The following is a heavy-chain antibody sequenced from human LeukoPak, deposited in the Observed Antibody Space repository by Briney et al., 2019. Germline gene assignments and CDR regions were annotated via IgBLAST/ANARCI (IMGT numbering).Heavy chain of an antibody. CDR3: ARDLGYCSSTSCPIRYYFDY. Sequence: PGGSLRLSCAASGFTFSSYAMHWVRQAPGKGLEWVAVISYDGSNKYYADSVKGRFTISRDNSKNTLYLQMNSLRAEDTAVYYCARDLGYCSSTSCPIRYYFDYWGQGTLVTVSS. D-gene: IGHD2-2*01. CDR2: ISYDGSNK. J-gene: IGHJ4*02. CDR1: GFTFSSYA. V-gene: IGHV3-30*04.